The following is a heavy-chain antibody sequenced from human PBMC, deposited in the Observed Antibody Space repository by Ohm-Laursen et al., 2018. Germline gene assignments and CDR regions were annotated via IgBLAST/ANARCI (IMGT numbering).Heavy chain of an antibody. CDR2: MNPNSGNT. D-gene: IGHD3-22*01. J-gene: IGHJ2*01. V-gene: IGHV1-8*02. CDR3: ARDQNYYDSSEIWYFDL. CDR1: GYTFTGYY. Sequence: ASVKVSCKASGYTFTGYYMHWVRQAPGQGLEWMGWMNPNSGNTGYAQKFQGRVTMTRNTSISTAYMELSSLRSEDTAVYYCARDQNYYDSSEIWYFDLWGRGTLVTVSS.